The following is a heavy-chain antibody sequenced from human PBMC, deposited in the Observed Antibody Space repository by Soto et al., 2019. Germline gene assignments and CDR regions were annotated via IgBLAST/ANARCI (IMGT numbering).Heavy chain of an antibody. CDR3: ASSYCSGGSCYSGWFDP. J-gene: IGHJ5*02. D-gene: IGHD2-15*01. V-gene: IGHV4-31*03. CDR2: IYYSGST. Sequence: PSETLSLTCTVSGGSISSGGYYWSWIRQHPGKGLEWIGYIYYSGSTYYNPSLKSRVTISVDTSKNQFSLKLSSVTAADTAVYYCASSYCSGGSCYSGWFDPWGQGTLVTVSS. CDR1: GGSISSGGYY.